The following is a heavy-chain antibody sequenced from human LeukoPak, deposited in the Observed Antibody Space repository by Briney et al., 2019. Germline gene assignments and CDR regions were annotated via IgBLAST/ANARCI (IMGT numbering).Heavy chain of an antibody. CDR1: GFTFRDYW. V-gene: IGHV3-74*01. CDR2: IKGDGSHT. D-gene: IGHD1-26*01. CDR3: VRDWDHFDFDS. Sequence: GGSLRLSCAASGFTFRDYWMHWIRQAPGKGLVWVSRIKGDGSHTIYADSVKGRFTISRDSAKNTLYLQMKSLRVEDTALYYCVRDWDHFDFDSWGQGTLVTVSS. J-gene: IGHJ5*01.